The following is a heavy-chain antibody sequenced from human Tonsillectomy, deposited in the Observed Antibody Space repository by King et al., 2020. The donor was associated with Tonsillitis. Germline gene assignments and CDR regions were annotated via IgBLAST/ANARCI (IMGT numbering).Heavy chain of an antibody. J-gene: IGHJ6*03. Sequence: YYMNWIRQAPGQGLKWDSYISSSSSYTNYAASVKCRFTISRDNAKNSRYLQMNRLRADDTSVYYCAREYYHVLTAYSTRGYYYMDVWGKGTTVTVSS. V-gene: IGHV3-11*05. CDR3: AREYYHVLTAYSTRGYYYMDV. CDR1: YY. D-gene: IGHD3-9*01. CDR2: ISSSSSYT.